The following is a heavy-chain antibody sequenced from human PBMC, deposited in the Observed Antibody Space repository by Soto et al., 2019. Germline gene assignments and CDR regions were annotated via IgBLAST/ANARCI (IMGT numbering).Heavy chain of an antibody. Sequence: SETLSLTCTVPGGSISGYYWIWMRQPPGKGLEWIGYIYHSGSTYYNPSLKSRVTISVDTSKNQFSLKLSSVTVADTAVYYCARERTDGARLDPWGQGTLVTVSS. V-gene: IGHV4-59*12. CDR2: IYHSGST. CDR3: ARERTDGARLDP. D-gene: IGHD2-2*01. J-gene: IGHJ5*02. CDR1: GGSISGYY.